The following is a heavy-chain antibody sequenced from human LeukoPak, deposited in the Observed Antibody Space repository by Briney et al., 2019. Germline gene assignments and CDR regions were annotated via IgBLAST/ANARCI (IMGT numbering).Heavy chain of an antibody. CDR1: GGSISSYY. Sequence: SETLSLTCTVSGGSISSYYWSWIRQPPGKGLEWIGYIYYSGSTNYNPSLKSRVTIPVDTSKNQFSLKLSSVTAADTAVYYCARVVTDYYYYYMDVWGKGTTVTVSS. CDR3: ARVVTDYYYYYMDV. V-gene: IGHV4-59*01. CDR2: IYYSGST. D-gene: IGHD2-21*02. J-gene: IGHJ6*03.